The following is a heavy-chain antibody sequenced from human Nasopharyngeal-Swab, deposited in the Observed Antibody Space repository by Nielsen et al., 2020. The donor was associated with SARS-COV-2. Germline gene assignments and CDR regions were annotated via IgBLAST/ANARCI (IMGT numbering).Heavy chain of an antibody. V-gene: IGHV3-21*01. CDR1: GFSFSGHN. CDR2: IRRAGSTTSL. Sequence: GGSLRLSCVGSGFSFSGHNINWVRQAPGKGLEWVATIRRAGSTTSLYYADSGKGRFTVSRDEDKNSVYLQMNSLRAEDTAIYYCATSSDWCFQYWGQGSLITVSS. CDR3: ATSSDWCFQY. J-gene: IGHJ4*02. D-gene: IGHD6-19*01.